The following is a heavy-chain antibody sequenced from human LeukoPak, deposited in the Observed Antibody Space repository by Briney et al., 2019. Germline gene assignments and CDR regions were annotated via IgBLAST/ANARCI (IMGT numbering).Heavy chain of an antibody. D-gene: IGHD3-10*01. CDR1: GGSITSYY. Sequence: SETLSLTCTVSGGSITSYYWSWIRQPPGEGLGWIGYIYYSGSTTYNPSLKSRVTISVDTPKNQFSMKLSSVTAADTAVYYCARAPRGGWFGPWGQGTLVIVSS. CDR3: ARAPRGGWFGP. J-gene: IGHJ5*02. CDR2: IYYSGST. V-gene: IGHV4-59*01.